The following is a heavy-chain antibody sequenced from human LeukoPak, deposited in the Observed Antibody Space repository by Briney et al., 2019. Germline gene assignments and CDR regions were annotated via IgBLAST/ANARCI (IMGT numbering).Heavy chain of an antibody. CDR2: IYYSGRT. CDR1: GGSISSYY. CDR3: ARQGGYKSACDY. D-gene: IGHD1-14*01. Sequence: SETLSLPCTVSGGSISSYYWSWLRQPPGKGLEGLGYIYYSGRTNYNPSLKSRVTIPVDTSKNQFSLKLSSVTAANTAVYYCARQGGYKSACDYWGQGTLVTVSS. J-gene: IGHJ4*02. V-gene: IGHV4-59*08.